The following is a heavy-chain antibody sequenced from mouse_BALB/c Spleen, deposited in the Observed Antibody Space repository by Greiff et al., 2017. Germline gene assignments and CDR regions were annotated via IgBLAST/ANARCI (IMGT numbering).Heavy chain of an antibody. CDR3: ARCLYDGSHYWYFDV. D-gene: IGHD2-3*01. Sequence: VQLKQSGAELVKPGASVKLSCTASGFNIKDTYMHWVKQRPEQGLEWIGRIDPANGNTKYDPKFQGKATITADTSSNTAYLQLSSLTSEDTAVYYCARCLYDGSHYWYFDVWGAGTTVTVSS. CDR2: IDPANGNT. V-gene: IGHV14-3*02. CDR1: GFNIKDTY. J-gene: IGHJ1*01.